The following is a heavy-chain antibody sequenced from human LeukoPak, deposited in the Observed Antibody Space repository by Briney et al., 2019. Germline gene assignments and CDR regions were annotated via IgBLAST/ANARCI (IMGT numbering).Heavy chain of an antibody. V-gene: IGHV4-34*01. CDR3: ARGLTGEYYFDY. D-gene: IGHD7-27*01. CDR2: INHSGST. CDR1: GGSFSGYY. Sequence: SETLSLTCAVYGGSFSGYYWSWIRQPPGNGLEWIGEINHSGSTNYNPSLKSRVTISVDTSKNQFSLKLSSVTAADTAVYYCARGLTGEYYFDYWGQGTLVTVSS. J-gene: IGHJ4*02.